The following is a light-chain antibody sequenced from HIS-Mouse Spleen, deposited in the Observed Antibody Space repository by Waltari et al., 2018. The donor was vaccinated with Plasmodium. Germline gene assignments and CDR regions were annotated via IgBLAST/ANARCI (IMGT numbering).Light chain of an antibody. CDR1: SPHIGAGSA. CDR3: QSYDSSLSGWV. V-gene: IGLV1-40*01. J-gene: IGLJ3*02. CDR2: GNS. Sequence: QSVLTQPPSVSGAPGPRVTISCTGRSPHIGAGSALHWYQQLPGTAPKLLIYGNSNRPSGVPDRFSGSKSGTSASLAITGLQAEDEADYYCQSYDSSLSGWVFGGGTKLTVL.